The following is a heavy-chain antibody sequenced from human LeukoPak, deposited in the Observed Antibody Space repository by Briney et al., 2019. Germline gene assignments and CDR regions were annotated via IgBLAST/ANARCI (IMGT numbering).Heavy chain of an antibody. CDR1: GYTFTGYY. D-gene: IGHD1-26*01. V-gene: IGHV1-2*02. Sequence: GASVKVSCKASGYTFTGYYMHWVRQAPGQGLEWMGWINPNSGGTNYAQKFQGRVTMTRDTSISTAYMELSRLRSDDTAVYYCAVLRWELEGGNWFDPWGQGTLVTVSS. CDR2: INPNSGGT. J-gene: IGHJ5*02. CDR3: AVLRWELEGGNWFDP.